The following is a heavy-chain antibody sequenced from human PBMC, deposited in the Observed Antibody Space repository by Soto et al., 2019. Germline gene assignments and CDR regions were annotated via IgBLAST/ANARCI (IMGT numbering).Heavy chain of an antibody. CDR1: GGSISSYY. V-gene: IGHV4-59*08. D-gene: IGHD3-3*01. CDR3: ARSYYDFWSGYYTTLIGYYMDV. J-gene: IGHJ6*03. CDR2: IYYSGST. Sequence: SETLSLTCTVSGGSISSYYWSWIRQPPGKGLEWIGYIYYSGSTNYNPSLKSRVTISVDTSKNQFSLKLSSVTAADTAVYYCARSYYDFWSGYYTTLIGYYMDVWGKGTTVTVSS.